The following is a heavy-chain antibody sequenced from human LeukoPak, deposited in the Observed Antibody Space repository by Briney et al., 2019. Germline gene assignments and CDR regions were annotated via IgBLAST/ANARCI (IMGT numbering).Heavy chain of an antibody. V-gene: IGHV3-30*02. J-gene: IGHJ4*02. D-gene: IGHD5-24*01. CDR1: GFTFSSYG. CDR3: ASGMATIPEFDY. CDR2: IRYDGSNK. Sequence: GGSLRLSCAASGFTFSSYGMHWVRQAPGKGLEWVAFIRYDGSNKYYADSVKGRFTISRDNAKNSLYLQMNSLRAEDTAVYYCASGMATIPEFDYWGQGTLVTVSS.